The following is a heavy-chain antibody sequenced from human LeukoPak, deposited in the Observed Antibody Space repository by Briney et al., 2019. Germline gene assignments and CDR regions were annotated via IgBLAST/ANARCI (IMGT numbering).Heavy chain of an antibody. Sequence: SETLSLTCTVSGDSITGYYCGWIRQPPEKGLEWIGSMYYSGTTYHHPSLTRRVTTSIDTSKNQLSLKLRSVTAADTAVYYCARGVRDVAAPYYYMDVWGKGTAVTVSS. V-gene: IGHV4-59*12. D-gene: IGHD3-10*01. J-gene: IGHJ6*03. CDR2: MYYSGTT. CDR3: ARGVRDVAAPYYYMDV. CDR1: GDSITGYY.